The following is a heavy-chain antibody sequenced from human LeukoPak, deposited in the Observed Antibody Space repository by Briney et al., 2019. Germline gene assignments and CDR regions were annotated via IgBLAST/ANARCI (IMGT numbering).Heavy chain of an antibody. CDR3: ARERTEYSGNYVLDY. V-gene: IGHV4-4*07. J-gene: IGHJ4*02. CDR2: IYNSGST. D-gene: IGHD1-26*01. Sequence: SETLSLTCTVSGGSISTYYWSWIRQPAGKGLEWIGRIYNSGSTNYNSSLKSRVTMSVGTSKNQFSLRLSSVTAADTAVYYCARERTEYSGNYVLDYWGQGTLVTVSS. CDR1: GGSISTYY.